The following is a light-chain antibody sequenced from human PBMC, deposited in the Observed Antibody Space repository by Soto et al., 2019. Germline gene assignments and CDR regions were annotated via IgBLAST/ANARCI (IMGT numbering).Light chain of an antibody. Sequence: QSALTQPASVYGSPGQSITISCTGTSSDVGGYNYVSWYQQHPGKAPKLMIYDVSNRPSGVSNRFSGSKSGNTASLTISGLQAEDEADYYCSSYTSRSSSTYVFGTGTKLTVL. CDR1: SSDVGGYNY. CDR2: DVS. J-gene: IGLJ1*01. CDR3: SSYTSRSSSTYV. V-gene: IGLV2-14*01.